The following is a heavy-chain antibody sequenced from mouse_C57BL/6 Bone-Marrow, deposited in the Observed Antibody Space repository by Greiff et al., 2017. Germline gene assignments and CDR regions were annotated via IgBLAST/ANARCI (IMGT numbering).Heavy chain of an antibody. V-gene: IGHV14-4*01. D-gene: IGHD2-4*01. CDR2: IDPENGDT. Sequence: EVKLVESGAELVRPGASVKLSCTASGFNIKDDYMHWVKQRPEQGLEWIGWIDPENGDTEYASKFQGKATITADTSSNTAYLQLSSLTSEDTAVYYCTTYSIYYDYDAWFAYGGQGTLVTVSA. CDR1: GFNIKDDY. J-gene: IGHJ3*01. CDR3: TTYSIYYDYDAWFAY.